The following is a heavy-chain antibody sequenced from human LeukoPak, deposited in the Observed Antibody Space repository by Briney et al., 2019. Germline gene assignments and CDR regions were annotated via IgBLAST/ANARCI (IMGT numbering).Heavy chain of an antibody. CDR2: IYYSGTT. CDR3: ARHSGRGRGVYY. J-gene: IGHJ4*02. Sequence: SETLSLTCTVSGGSITNYYWSWIRQPPGKGLEWIGYIYYSGTTNYNPSLKSRATISVDTSKNQFSLNLSSVTAADAAVYYCARHSGRGRGVYYWGQGTLVTVSS. V-gene: IGHV4-59*08. CDR1: GGSITNYY. D-gene: IGHD2-15*01.